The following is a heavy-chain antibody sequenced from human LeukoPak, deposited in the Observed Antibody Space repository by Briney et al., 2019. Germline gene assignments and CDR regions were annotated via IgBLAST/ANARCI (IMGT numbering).Heavy chain of an antibody. CDR3: ARNTQFDY. Sequence: SETLSLTCTVSGGSISSYYWSWIRQPPGKGLEWIGYIYYSGSTYYNPSLKSRVTISVDTSKNQLSLKLSSVTAADTAVYYCARNTQFDYWGQGTLVTVSS. CDR2: IYYSGST. V-gene: IGHV4-59*04. CDR1: GGSISSYY. D-gene: IGHD5-18*01. J-gene: IGHJ4*02.